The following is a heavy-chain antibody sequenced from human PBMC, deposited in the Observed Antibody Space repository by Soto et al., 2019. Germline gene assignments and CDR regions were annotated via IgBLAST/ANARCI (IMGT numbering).Heavy chain of an antibody. J-gene: IGHJ4*02. Sequence: QVQLQESGPGLVKPSQTLSLTCTVSGGSISSGGYYWSWIRQHPGKGLEWIGYIYYSGSTYYNPSLKSRVTVSVDTSKNQFSLKLSSVTAADTAVYYCARGTYGSGTTPWGTGVLLDYWGQGTLVTVSS. CDR1: GGSISSGGYY. CDR3: ARGTYGSGTTPWGTGVLLDY. V-gene: IGHV4-31*03. CDR2: IYYSGST. D-gene: IGHD3-10*01.